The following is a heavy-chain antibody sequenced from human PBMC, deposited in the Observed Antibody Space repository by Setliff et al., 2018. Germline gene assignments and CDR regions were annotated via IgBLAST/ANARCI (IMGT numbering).Heavy chain of an antibody. CDR3: ATIGLDTAMITGVLFDF. J-gene: IGHJ4*02. CDR1: GYSFTNYY. CDR2: ISPYNSNT. V-gene: IGHV1-18*04. D-gene: IGHD5-18*01. Sequence: ASVKVSCKASGYSFTNYYIHWVRQAPGQGLEWVGWISPYNSNTNYAQNFQGRVTMTTDTSTSTAYMELRSLRSDDTAVYYCATIGLDTAMITGVLFDFWGQGTLVTVSS.